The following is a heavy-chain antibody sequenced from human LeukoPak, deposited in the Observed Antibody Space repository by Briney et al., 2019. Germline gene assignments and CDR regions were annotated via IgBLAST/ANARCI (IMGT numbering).Heavy chain of an antibody. V-gene: IGHV4-34*01. CDR3: ARALPSSSDPFDY. CDR1: GGSFSGYY. J-gene: IGHJ4*02. D-gene: IGHD6-6*01. CDR2: INHSGST. Sequence: SETLSLTCAVYGGSFSGYYWNWIRQPPGKGLEWIGEINHSGSTNYNPSLKSRVTISVDTSKNQLSLKLSSVTAADTAVYYCARALPSSSDPFDYWGQGTLVTVSS.